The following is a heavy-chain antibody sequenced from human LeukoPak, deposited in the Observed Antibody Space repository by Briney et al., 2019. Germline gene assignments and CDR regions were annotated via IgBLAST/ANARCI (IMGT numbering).Heavy chain of an antibody. D-gene: IGHD4-17*01. CDR2: ISSNGGST. J-gene: IGHJ3*02. CDR1: GFTFSSYA. V-gene: IGHV3-64*01. Sequence: GGSLRLSCAASGFTFSSYAMHWVRQAPGKGLEYVSAISSNGGSTYYANSVKGRFTISRDNSKNTLYLQMGSLRAEDMAVYYCARDSAGTTVTTMERAFDIWGQGTMVTVSS. CDR3: ARDSAGTTVTTMERAFDI.